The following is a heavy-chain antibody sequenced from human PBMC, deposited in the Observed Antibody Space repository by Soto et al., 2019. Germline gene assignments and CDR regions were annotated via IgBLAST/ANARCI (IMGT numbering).Heavy chain of an antibody. CDR2: ISYDGSNK. CDR3: ARGPSMVRGALSY. V-gene: IGHV3-30-3*01. CDR1: GFTFSSYA. J-gene: IGHJ4*02. D-gene: IGHD3-10*01. Sequence: GGSLRLSCAASGFTFSSYAMHWVRQAPGKGLEWVAVISYDGSNKYYADSVKGRFTISRDNSKNTLYLQMNSLRAEDTAVYYCARGPSMVRGALSYWGQGTLVTVSS.